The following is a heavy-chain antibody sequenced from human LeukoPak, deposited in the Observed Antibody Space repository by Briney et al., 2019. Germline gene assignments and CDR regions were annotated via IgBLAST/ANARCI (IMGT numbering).Heavy chain of an antibody. Sequence: PSETLSLTCTVSGYSISSGYYWGWIRQPPGKGLEWIGSIYHSGSTYYNPSLKSRVTISVDTSKNQFSLKLSSVTAADTAVYYCARYAGDYYDSSGHTRFDPWGQGTLVTVSS. D-gene: IGHD3-22*01. CDR1: GYSISSGYY. J-gene: IGHJ5*02. CDR3: ARYAGDYYDSSGHTRFDP. CDR2: IYHSGST. V-gene: IGHV4-38-2*02.